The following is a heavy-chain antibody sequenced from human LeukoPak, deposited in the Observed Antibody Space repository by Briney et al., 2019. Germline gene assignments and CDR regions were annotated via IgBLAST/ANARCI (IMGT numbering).Heavy chain of an antibody. CDR2: INPNSGNR. CDR3: ARGPPGEDHYYLDV. D-gene: IGHD7-27*01. V-gene: IGHV1-8*02. CDR1: GSTFTNND. J-gene: IGHJ6*03. Sequence: ASVKVSCKAYGSTFTNNDINWIRQATGQGPEWMGWINPNSGNRGHTQKFQGRVTLTMNTSTSTAYMDLTSLTTEDTAVYYCARGPPGEDHYYLDVWAKGTTVTVSS.